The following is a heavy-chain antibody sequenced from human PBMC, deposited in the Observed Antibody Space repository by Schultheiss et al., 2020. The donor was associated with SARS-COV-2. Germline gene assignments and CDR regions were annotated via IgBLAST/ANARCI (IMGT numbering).Heavy chain of an antibody. V-gene: IGHV3-33*08. J-gene: IGHJ6*02. CDR1: GFTVSSNY. D-gene: IGHD6-6*01. CDR3: ARDGSSSGNYYYYYGMDV. CDR2: IWYDGSNK. Sequence: GGSLRLSCAASGFTVSSNYMSWVRQAPGKGLVWVAVIWYDGSNKYYADSVKGRFTISRDNSQNTLYLQMNSLRAEDTAVYYCARDGSSSGNYYYYYGMDVWGQGTTVTVSS.